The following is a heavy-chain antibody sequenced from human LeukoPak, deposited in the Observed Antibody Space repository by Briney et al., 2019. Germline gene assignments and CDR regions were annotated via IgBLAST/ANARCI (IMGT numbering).Heavy chain of an antibody. CDR1: GFTFTSYS. J-gene: IGHJ6*04. CDR2: ISSSSSYT. CDR3: AREHIQLGMDV. D-gene: IGHD5-18*01. Sequence: GGSLRLSCAASGFTFTSYSMNWVRQAPGKGLEWVSYISSSSSYTNYADSVKGRFTISRDNAKNSLYLQMNSLRAEDTAVYYCAREHIQLGMDVWGKGTTVTVSS. V-gene: IGHV3-21*05.